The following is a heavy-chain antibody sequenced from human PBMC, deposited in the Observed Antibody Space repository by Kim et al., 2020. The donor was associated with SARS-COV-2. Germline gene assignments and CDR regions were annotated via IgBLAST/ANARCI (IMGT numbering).Heavy chain of an antibody. D-gene: IGHD6-13*01. CDR2: ISWDGGST. Sequence: GGSLRLSCAASGFTFDDYAMHWVRQAPGKGLEWVSLISWDGGSTYYADSVKGRFTISRDNSKNSLYLQMNSLRAEDTALYYCAKDSGYSTIGGMDVWGQGTTVTVSS. CDR1: GFTFDDYA. V-gene: IGHV3-43D*03. J-gene: IGHJ6*02. CDR3: AKDSGYSTIGGMDV.